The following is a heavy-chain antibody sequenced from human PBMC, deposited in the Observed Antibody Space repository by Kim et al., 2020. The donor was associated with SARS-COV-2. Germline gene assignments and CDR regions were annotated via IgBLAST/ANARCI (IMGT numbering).Heavy chain of an antibody. CDR3: ASFSEHRNDY. Sequence: SETLSLTCAVYGGSFSGYYWSWIRQSPGKGLEWIGEINHSGSTNYNPSLKSRVTISVDTSKNQFSLKLSSVTAADTAVYYCASFSEHRNDYWGQGTLVTVSS. J-gene: IGHJ4*02. D-gene: IGHD3-3*02. CDR2: INHSGST. V-gene: IGHV4-34*01. CDR1: GGSFSGYY.